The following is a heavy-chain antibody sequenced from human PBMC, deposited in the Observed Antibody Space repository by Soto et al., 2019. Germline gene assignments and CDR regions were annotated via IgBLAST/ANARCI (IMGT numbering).Heavy chain of an antibody. D-gene: IGHD5-18*01. V-gene: IGHV3-33*01. J-gene: IGHJ4*01. Sequence: VHLVESGGGVVQPGRSLRLSCAASGFTFSNYAMHWVRQAPGKGLEWVTAIWYDGSNGYYTDSVRGRFTISRDNFKNTLLRQMTVLRDEDTSVYYCVGSGHSYNPWFFDYWGHGTLVTASA. CDR3: VGSGHSYNPWFFDY. CDR1: GFTFSNYA. CDR2: IWYDGSNG.